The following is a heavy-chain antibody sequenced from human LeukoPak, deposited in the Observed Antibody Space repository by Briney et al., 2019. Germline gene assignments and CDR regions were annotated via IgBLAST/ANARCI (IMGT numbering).Heavy chain of an antibody. CDR3: AKDPLNTLMVSPTFDY. CDR1: GFTFSSHW. Sequence: GGSLRLSCAASGFTFSSHWMSWVRQAPGKGLEWVAYIKQDASDKYYVDSMKGRFTISRDNAKNSLYLQMNSLRAEDTAVYYCAKDPLNTLMVSPTFDYWGQGTLVTVSS. V-gene: IGHV3-7*03. J-gene: IGHJ4*02. D-gene: IGHD5-18*01. CDR2: IKQDASDK.